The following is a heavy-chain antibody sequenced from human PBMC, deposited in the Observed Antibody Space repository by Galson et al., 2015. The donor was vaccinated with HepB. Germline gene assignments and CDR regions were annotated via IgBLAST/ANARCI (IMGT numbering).Heavy chain of an antibody. J-gene: IGHJ6*02. V-gene: IGHV4-59*01. Sequence: SETLSLTCTVSGGSISSYYWSWIRQPPGKGLEWIGYIYYSGSTNYNPSLKSRVTISVDTSKNQFSLKLSSVTAADTAVYYCARVHGREPHSWYPSDYYYYYGMDVWGQGTTVTVSS. CDR3: ARVHGREPHSWYPSDYYYYYGMDV. D-gene: IGHD6-13*01. CDR2: IYYSGST. CDR1: GGSISSYY.